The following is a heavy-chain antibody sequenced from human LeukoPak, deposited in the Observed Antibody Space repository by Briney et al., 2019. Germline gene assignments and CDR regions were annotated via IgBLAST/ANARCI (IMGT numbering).Heavy chain of an antibody. J-gene: IGHJ2*01. CDR1: GFTVSSNY. CDR3: ARHPNYYDSSGYYLRYFDL. D-gene: IGHD3-22*01. V-gene: IGHV3-66*04. Sequence: GGSLRLSCAASGFTVSSNYMSWVRQAPGKGLEWVSVIYSGDSTYYADSVKGRFTISRDSSKNTLFLQMNSLRAEDTAVYYCARHPNYYDSSGYYLRYFDLWGRGTLVTVSS. CDR2: IYSGDST.